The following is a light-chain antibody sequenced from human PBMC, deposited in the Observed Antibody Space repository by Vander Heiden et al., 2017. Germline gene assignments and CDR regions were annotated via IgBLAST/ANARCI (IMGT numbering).Light chain of an antibody. CDR3: QQYGNLPRT. CDR1: QTVASYY. V-gene: IGKV3-20*01. CDR2: GAS. Sequence: EIVLTQSPGTLSLSQGARATLSCRASQTVASYYLAWHQHKPGQAPRLLIFGASSRATGIPERFSGSGSGTDFTLTISRLEPEDFAVYFCQQYGNLPRTFGQGTKVEIK. J-gene: IGKJ1*01.